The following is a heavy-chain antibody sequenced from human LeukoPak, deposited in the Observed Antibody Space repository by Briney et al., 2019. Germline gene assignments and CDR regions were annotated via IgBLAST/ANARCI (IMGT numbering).Heavy chain of an antibody. V-gene: IGHV4-34*01. D-gene: IGHD6-13*01. CDR2: INHSGST. CDR1: GGSFSGYY. CDR3: ARHSSSWYVHLFDL. Sequence: SETLSLTCAVYGGSFSGYYWSWIRQPPGKGLEWIGEINHSGSTNYNPSLKSRVTISVDTSKNQFSLKLSSVTAADTAVYYRARHSSSWYVHLFDLWGRGTLVTVSS. J-gene: IGHJ2*01.